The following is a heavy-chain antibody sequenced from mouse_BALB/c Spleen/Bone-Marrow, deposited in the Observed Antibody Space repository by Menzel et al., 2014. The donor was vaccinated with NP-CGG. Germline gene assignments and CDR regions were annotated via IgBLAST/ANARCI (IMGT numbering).Heavy chain of an antibody. Sequence: EVKLMESGGGLVKPGGSLKLSCAASGFTFSSYAMSWVRQTPEKRLEWVASISSGGSSYYQDSVKGRFTISRDNARNILYMQMSSLRSEDTAMYYCARDDYDDQYYFDYWGQGTTLTVSS. J-gene: IGHJ2*01. CDR1: GFTFSSYA. D-gene: IGHD2-4*01. V-gene: IGHV5-6-5*01. CDR2: ISSGGSS. CDR3: ARDDYDDQYYFDY.